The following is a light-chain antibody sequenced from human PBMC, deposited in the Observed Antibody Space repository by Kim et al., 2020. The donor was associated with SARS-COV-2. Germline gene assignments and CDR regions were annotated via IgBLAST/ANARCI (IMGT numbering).Light chain of an antibody. V-gene: IGLV3-21*04. Sequence: SYELTQPPSVSLAPGKTARITCGGNNIGSKTVHWYQQKPGQAPVVVIYYDSDRPSGIPERFSGSNSGNTATLNISRVEAGDEADYYCQVWDSSSDVIFGGGTQLTVL. CDR2: YDS. J-gene: IGLJ2*01. CDR3: QVWDSSSDVI. CDR1: NIGSKT.